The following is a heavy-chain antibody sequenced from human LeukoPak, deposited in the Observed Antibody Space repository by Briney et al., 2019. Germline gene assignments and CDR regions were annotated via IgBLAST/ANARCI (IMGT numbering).Heavy chain of an antibody. CDR3: ARDMIFGDYRYYYYGMDV. CDR1: GYTFTSYY. V-gene: IGHV1-46*01. CDR2: INPSSGST. Sequence: ASVKVSCKASGYTFTSYYMHWVRQAPGQGLEWMGIINPSSGSTSYAQKFQGRVTLTRDTSTSTVYMELSSLRSEDTAVYYCARDMIFGDYRYYYYGMDVWGQGTTVTVSS. D-gene: IGHD3/OR15-3a*01. J-gene: IGHJ6*02.